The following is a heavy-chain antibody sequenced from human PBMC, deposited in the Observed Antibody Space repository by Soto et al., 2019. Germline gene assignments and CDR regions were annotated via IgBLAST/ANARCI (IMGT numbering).Heavy chain of an antibody. CDR1: GGSINNYY. Sequence: QVQLQESGPGLVKPSETLSLTCTVSGGSINNYYWSWIRQPPGKELEWIGYIHYSGSTNSNPSLKSRVTISVDTSKDQFSLKLSSVTAADTAVYYCARLACSTTSCHYYYYYYMDVWGKGTTVTVSS. CDR3: ARLACSTTSCHYYYYYYMDV. V-gene: IGHV4-59*08. J-gene: IGHJ6*03. CDR2: IHYSGST. D-gene: IGHD2-2*01.